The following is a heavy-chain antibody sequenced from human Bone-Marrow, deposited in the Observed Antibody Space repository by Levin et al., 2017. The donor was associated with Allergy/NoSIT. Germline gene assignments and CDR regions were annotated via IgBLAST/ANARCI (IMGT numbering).Heavy chain of an antibody. Sequence: ETLSLTCAASGFTFNNFFMTWVRQAPGKGLEWVANINQDGSTKQYVDSVKGRFTISRDNAKNSLYLQMSSLRDEDTALYYCAREQYTGGSYFGMDVWGQGTTVTVSS. D-gene: IGHD2-2*02. CDR3: AREQYTGGSYFGMDV. J-gene: IGHJ6*02. CDR1: GFTFNNFF. V-gene: IGHV3-7*01. CDR2: INQDGSTK.